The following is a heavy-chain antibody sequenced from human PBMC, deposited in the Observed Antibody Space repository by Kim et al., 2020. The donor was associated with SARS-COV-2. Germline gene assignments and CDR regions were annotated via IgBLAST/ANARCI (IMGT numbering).Heavy chain of an antibody. Sequence: TSDAQKFQGRVTMTRDTSTSTVYMELSSLRSEDTAVYYCARSVAGKGLDYWGQGTLVTVSS. CDR2: T. J-gene: IGHJ4*02. CDR3: ARSVAGKGLDY. D-gene: IGHD6-19*01. V-gene: IGHV1-46*01.